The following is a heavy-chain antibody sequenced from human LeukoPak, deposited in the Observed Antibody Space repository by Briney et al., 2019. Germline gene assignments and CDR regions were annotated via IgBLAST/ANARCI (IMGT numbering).Heavy chain of an antibody. V-gene: IGHV1-46*01. D-gene: IGHD3-22*01. J-gene: IGHJ3*02. CDR1: GYTFTSHF. CDR2: INPRGGST. Sequence: ASGKVSCKASGYTFTSHFMHWVRQAPGQELEWMGIINPRGGSTSYTQKFQGRVTMTRDTSTSTVYMELSSLRSEDTAVYYCARVKSYYYDTSDKDAFDIWGQGTMVTVSS. CDR3: ARVKSYYYDTSDKDAFDI.